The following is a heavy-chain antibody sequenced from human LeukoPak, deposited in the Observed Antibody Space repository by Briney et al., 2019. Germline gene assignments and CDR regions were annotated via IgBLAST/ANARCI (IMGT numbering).Heavy chain of an antibody. CDR2: ITGSGGNT. J-gene: IGHJ4*02. Sequence: GGSLRLSCAASGFTFSNYAMSWVRQAPGKGLEWVSAITGSGGNTYYADSVKGRFTISRDTFKKTVFLQMNSLRAEDTAVYYCAKWGDYDVLTGYDVSDYWGQGPLVTVSS. CDR1: GFTFSNYA. CDR3: AKWGDYDVLTGYDVSDY. V-gene: IGHV3-23*01. D-gene: IGHD3-9*01.